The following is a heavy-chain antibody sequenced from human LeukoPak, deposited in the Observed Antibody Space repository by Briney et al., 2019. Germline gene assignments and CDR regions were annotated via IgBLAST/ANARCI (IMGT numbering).Heavy chain of an antibody. CDR2: INHSGST. V-gene: IGHV4-34*01. CDR1: GGSFSGYY. D-gene: IGHD2-8*01. J-gene: IGHJ4*02. CDR3: ARGYCTNGVCYKGLSFAY. Sequence: SETLSLTCAVYGGSFSGYYWSWIRQPPGKGLEWIGEINHSGSTNYNPSLKSRVTISVDTSKNQFSLKLSSVTAADTAVYYCARGYCTNGVCYKGLSFAYGGKGPLFTVSS.